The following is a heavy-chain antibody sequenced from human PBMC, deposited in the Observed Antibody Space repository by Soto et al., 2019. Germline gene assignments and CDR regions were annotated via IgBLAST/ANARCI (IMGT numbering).Heavy chain of an antibody. Sequence: EVQLLESGGGLVQPGGSLRLSCAASGFTFSSYAMSWVRQAPGKGLEWVSAISGSGGSTYYADSVKGRFTISRDNSKNTLYLQMNSLRAEDTAVYDCAKDTAMRYWYFDLWGRGTLVTVSA. J-gene: IGHJ2*01. D-gene: IGHD5-18*01. CDR2: ISGSGGST. CDR3: AKDTAMRYWYFDL. V-gene: IGHV3-23*01. CDR1: GFTFSSYA.